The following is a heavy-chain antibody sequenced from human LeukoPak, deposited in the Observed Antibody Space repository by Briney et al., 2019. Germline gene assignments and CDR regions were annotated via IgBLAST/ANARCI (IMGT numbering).Heavy chain of an antibody. CDR3: ARVRRITIFGVVDFDI. CDR2: IKQDGSEK. D-gene: IGHD3-3*01. Sequence: GGSLRLSCAASGFTFGSYWMSWVRQAPGKGLEWVANIKQDGSEKYYVDSVKGRFTISRDNAKNSLYLQMNSLRAEDTAVYYCARVRRITIFGVVDFDIWGQGTMVTVSS. J-gene: IGHJ3*02. V-gene: IGHV3-7*01. CDR1: GFTFGSYW.